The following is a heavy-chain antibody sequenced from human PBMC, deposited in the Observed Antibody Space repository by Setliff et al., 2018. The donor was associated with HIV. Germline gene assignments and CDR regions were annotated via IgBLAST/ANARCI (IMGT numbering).Heavy chain of an antibody. CDR3: AKVFAFGVDGFDI. CDR2: IGAAGYPT. J-gene: IGHJ3*02. CDR1: GFTFSNYG. Sequence: PGGSLRLSCAASGFTFSNYGMNWVRQGPGKGLEWVSTIGAAGYPTHYAESVKGRFTISKDNSQNALYLQMNSLTDEDTAVYYCAKVFAFGVDGFDIWGQGTMVTVSS. V-gene: IGHV3-23*01. D-gene: IGHD3-10*01.